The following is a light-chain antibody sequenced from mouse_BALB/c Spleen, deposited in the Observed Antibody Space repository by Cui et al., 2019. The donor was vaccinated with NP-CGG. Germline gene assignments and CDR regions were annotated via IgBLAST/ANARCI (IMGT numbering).Light chain of an antibody. J-gene: IGLJ1*01. CDR2: GTN. CDR3: ALWYSNHWV. Sequence: QAVVTQESALTTSPGETVTLTCRSSTGAVTTSNYANWVQEKPDHLFTGLIGGTNNRAPGVPARFSGSLIGEKAALTITGAQTEDEAIYFCALWYSNHWVFGGGTNLTVL. CDR1: TGAVTTSNY. V-gene: IGLV1*01.